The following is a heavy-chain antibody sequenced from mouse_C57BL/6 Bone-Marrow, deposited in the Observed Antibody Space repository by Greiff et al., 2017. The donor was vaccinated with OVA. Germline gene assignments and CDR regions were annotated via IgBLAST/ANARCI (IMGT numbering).Heavy chain of an antibody. D-gene: IGHD2-1*01. V-gene: IGHV1-26*01. Sequence: EVQLQQSGPELVKPGASVKISCKASGYTFTDYYMNWVKQSHGKSLEWIGDINPNNGGTSYNQKFKGKATLTVDKSSSTAYMELRSLTSEDSAVYYCARSDGNFYYFDYWGQGTTLTVSS. J-gene: IGHJ2*01. CDR1: GYTFTDYY. CDR2: INPNNGGT. CDR3: ARSDGNFYYFDY.